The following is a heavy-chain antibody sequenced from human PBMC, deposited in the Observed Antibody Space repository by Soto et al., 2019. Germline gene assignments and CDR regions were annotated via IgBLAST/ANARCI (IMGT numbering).Heavy chain of an antibody. CDR3: ARDSPGPYFDY. CDR1: GGSISSGGYY. Sequence: LSLTCTVSGGSISSGGYYWSWIRQHPGKGLEWIGYIYYSGSTYYNPSLKSRVTISVDTSKNQFSLKLSSVTAADTAVYYCARDSPGPYFDYWGQGTLVTVSS. V-gene: IGHV4-31*03. J-gene: IGHJ4*02. CDR2: IYYSGST.